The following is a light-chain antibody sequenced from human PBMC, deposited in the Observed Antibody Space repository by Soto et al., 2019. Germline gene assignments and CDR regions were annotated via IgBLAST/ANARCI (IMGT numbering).Light chain of an antibody. CDR1: QSISTY. CDR2: AAS. CDR3: QQSYSTPPA. V-gene: IGKV1-39*01. Sequence: DIQMTQSPSSLSASVGDRVTITCRASQSISTYLNWYQHKPGKAPTLLIYAASTLQSGVPSRFSGSGSGTDFTLIISGLQPEDFATYYCQQSYSTPPAFGGGTKVDIK. J-gene: IGKJ4*01.